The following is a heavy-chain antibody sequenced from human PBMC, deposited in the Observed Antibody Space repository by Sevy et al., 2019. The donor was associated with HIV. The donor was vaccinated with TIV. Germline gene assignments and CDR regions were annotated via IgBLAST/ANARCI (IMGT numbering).Heavy chain of an antibody. D-gene: IGHD6-13*01. Sequence: GGSLRLSSAASGFTVSSNYMSWVRQAPGKGLEWVSVIYSGDSISYADSVKGRFTISRDNSKNTLYLQMNSLRAEDTAVYYCAVVAEGYWGQGTLVTVSS. J-gene: IGHJ4*02. V-gene: IGHV3-53*01. CDR3: AVVAEGY. CDR1: GFTVSSNY. CDR2: IYSGDSI.